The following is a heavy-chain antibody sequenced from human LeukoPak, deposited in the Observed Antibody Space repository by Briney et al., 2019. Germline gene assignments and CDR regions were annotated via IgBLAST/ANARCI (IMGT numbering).Heavy chain of an antibody. CDR3: ARDLGGSSLGDY. Sequence: ASVKVSCKASGYTFTGYYMHWVRQAPGQGLEWMGWINPNSGGTNYAQKFQGRVTITADKSTSTAYMELSSLRSEDTAVYYCARDLGGSSLGDYWGQGTLVTVSS. D-gene: IGHD1-26*01. V-gene: IGHV1-2*02. CDR1: GYTFTGYY. CDR2: INPNSGGT. J-gene: IGHJ4*02.